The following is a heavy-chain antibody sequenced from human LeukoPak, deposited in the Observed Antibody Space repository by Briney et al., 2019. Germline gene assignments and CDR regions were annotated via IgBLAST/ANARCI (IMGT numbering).Heavy chain of an antibody. CDR2: ISHTGST. CDR1: GYSITSAYY. V-gene: IGHV4-38-2*02. J-gene: IGHJ5*02. D-gene: IGHD3-10*01. Sequence: PSETLSLTCTVSGYSITSAYYWGWIRQPPGKGLEWIGTISHTGSTYYIPSLKSRVTISLDTSKNQFSLNLSSVTAADTAVYYCARHGPRITMVRGVIGSRSIPDHWFDPWGQGTPVTVSS. CDR3: ARHGPRITMVRGVIGSRSIPDHWFDP.